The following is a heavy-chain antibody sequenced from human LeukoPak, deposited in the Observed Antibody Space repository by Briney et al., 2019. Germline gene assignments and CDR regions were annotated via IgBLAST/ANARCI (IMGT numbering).Heavy chain of an antibody. CDR2: IRYDGSNK. J-gene: IGHJ4*02. Sequence: GGSLRLSCAASGFTFSSYWMSWVRQAPGKGLEWVAFIRYDGSNKYYADSVKGRFTISRDNSKNTLYLQMNSLRAEDTAVYYCAKDLSFLGSGDYFDYWGQGTLVTVSS. CDR3: AKDLSFLGSGDYFDY. CDR1: GFTFSSYW. V-gene: IGHV3-30*02. D-gene: IGHD3-10*01.